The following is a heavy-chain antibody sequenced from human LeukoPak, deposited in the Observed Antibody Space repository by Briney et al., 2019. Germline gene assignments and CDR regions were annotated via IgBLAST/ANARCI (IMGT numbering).Heavy chain of an antibody. CDR2: INPNSGGT. Sequence: ASVKVSCKASGYTFTGCYMHWVRQAPGQGLEWMGWINPNSGGTNYAQKFQGRLTMTRDTSISTAYMELIRLRSDDTAVYYCARLSGDYYFDYWGQGTLVTVSP. V-gene: IGHV1-2*02. CDR3: ARLSGDYYFDY. J-gene: IGHJ4*02. CDR1: GYTFTGCY. D-gene: IGHD7-27*01.